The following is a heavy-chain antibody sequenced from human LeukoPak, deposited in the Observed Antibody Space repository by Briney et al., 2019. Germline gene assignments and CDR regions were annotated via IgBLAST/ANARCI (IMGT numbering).Heavy chain of an antibody. Sequence: GGSLRLSCAVSGFTFSSYAMHWVRQAPGKGLEWVAVISYDGSNKYYADSVKGRFTISRDNSKNTLYLQMNSLRAEDTAVYYCAKAGDHSYFYMDVWGKGTTVTVSS. D-gene: IGHD3-16*01. V-gene: IGHV3-30-3*01. J-gene: IGHJ6*03. CDR2: ISYDGSNK. CDR1: GFTFSSYA. CDR3: AKAGDHSYFYMDV.